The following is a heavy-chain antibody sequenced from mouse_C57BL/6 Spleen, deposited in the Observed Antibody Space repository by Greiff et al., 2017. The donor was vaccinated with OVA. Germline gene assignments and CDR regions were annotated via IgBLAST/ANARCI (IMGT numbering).Heavy chain of an antibody. CDR2: ISYDGSN. D-gene: IGHD2-4*01. CDR1: GYSITSGYY. J-gene: IGHJ2*01. CDR3: ARDDYDYAYYFDY. Sequence: ESGPGLVKPSQSLSLTCSVTGYSITSGYYWNWIRQFPGNKLEWMGYISYDGSNNYNPSLKNRISITRDTSKNQFFLKLNSVTTEDTATYYCARDDYDYAYYFDYWGQGTTLTVSS. V-gene: IGHV3-6*01.